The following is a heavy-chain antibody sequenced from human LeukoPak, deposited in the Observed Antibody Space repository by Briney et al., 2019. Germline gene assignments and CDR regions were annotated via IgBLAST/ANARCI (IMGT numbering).Heavy chain of an antibody. CDR2: ITNDGSST. CDR1: GLTFSSHW. J-gene: IGHJ6*02. CDR3: ARDPSGGMDV. V-gene: IGHV3-74*01. D-gene: IGHD1-1*01. Sequence: GGSLRLSCAASGLTFSSHWMHWVRQAPGKGLVWVSRITNDGSSTTYADSVKGRFTISRDNAKNTLYLQMNSLRAEDTAVYYCARDPSGGMDVWGQGTTVTVSS.